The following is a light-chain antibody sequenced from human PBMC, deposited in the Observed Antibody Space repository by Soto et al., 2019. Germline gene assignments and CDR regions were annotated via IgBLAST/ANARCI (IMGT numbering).Light chain of an antibody. CDR3: SSYAGINNLV. V-gene: IGLV2-8*01. J-gene: IGLJ2*01. Sequence: QSALTQPPSASGSPGQSVTISCTGTSSDVGGYNYVSWYQQHPGKAPKLMIYEVSKRPSGVHDRFSGSKSGNTASLTVSGLQAEDEADYYCSSYAGINNLVFGGGTKLTVL. CDR2: EVS. CDR1: SSDVGGYNY.